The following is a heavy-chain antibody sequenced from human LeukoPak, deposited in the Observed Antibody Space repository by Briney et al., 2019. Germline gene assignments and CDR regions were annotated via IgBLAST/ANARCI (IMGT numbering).Heavy chain of an antibody. CDR1: GGSISSSSYY. D-gene: IGHD3-10*01. Sequence: TSETLSLTCTVSGGSISSSSYYWGWIRQSPGKGLEWIGSIYYSGSTYYNPSLKSRVTISVDTSKNQFSLKLSSVTAADTAVYYCARYRLTVRGVIGGGDWFDAWGQGTLVTVSS. V-gene: IGHV4-39*07. CDR3: ARYRLTVRGVIGGGDWFDA. CDR2: IYYSGST. J-gene: IGHJ5*02.